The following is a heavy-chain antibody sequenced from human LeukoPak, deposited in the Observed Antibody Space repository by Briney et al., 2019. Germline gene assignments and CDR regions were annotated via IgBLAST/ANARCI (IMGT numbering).Heavy chain of an antibody. CDR3: AGHYYYYYGMDV. J-gene: IGHJ6*04. CDR2: ISYDGSNK. Sequence: GGSLRPSCAASGFTFSSYAMHWVRQAPGKGLEWVAVISYDGSNKYYADSVKGRFTISRDNSKNTLYLQMNSLRAEDTAVYYCAGHYYYYYGMDVWGKGTTVTVSS. V-gene: IGHV3-30*04. CDR1: GFTFSSYA.